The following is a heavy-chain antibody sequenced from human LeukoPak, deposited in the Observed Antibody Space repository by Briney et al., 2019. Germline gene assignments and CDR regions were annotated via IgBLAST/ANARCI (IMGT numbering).Heavy chain of an antibody. J-gene: IGHJ4*02. CDR3: ARGDTSLVTADY. CDR2: ISSSSDYI. CDR1: GFTFSTYV. Sequence: PGGSLRLSCAASGFTFSTYVMNWVRQAPGKGLEWVSSISSSSDYIYYADSVKGRFTISRDNAKKSLYLQMNSLRAEDTAVYYCARGDTSLVTADYWGQGTLVTVSS. V-gene: IGHV3-21*01. D-gene: IGHD5-18*01.